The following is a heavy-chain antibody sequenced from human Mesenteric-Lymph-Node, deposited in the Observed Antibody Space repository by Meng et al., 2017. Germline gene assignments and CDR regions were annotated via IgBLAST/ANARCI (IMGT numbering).Heavy chain of an antibody. J-gene: IGHJ4*02. CDR1: GFTFKTFA. Sequence: GESLKISCLVSGFTFKTFALTWVRQAPGKGLEWLSIISDDGDTTHYADSVKGRFTISRDNSKNTLYLQMNSLRADDTAIYYCAKGLAANGPGTRYFDYWGQGTLVTVSS. V-gene: IGHV3-23*01. CDR3: AKGLAANGPGTRYFDY. D-gene: IGHD5-12*01. CDR2: ISDDGDTT.